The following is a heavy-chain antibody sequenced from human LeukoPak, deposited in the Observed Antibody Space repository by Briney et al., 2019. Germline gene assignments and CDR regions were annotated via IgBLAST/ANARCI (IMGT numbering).Heavy chain of an antibody. Sequence: HPGGSLRLTCAASGFTFSTYWMTWVRQAPGNGLEWVVNVREDEGVKNYVASVKGRFTISRDNAKSALYLHMNSLRVEDTAVYYCARVRCCEGSGLIYFDPWGQGTLVTVSS. CDR1: GFTFSTYW. V-gene: IGHV3-7*04. CDR3: ARVRCCEGSGLIYFDP. CDR2: VREDEGVK. D-gene: IGHD6-19*01. J-gene: IGHJ5*02.